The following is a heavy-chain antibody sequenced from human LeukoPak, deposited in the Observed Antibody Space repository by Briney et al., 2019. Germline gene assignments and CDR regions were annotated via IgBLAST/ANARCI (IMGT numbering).Heavy chain of an antibody. CDR1: GFTFSSYG. D-gene: IGHD1-26*01. CDR3: AKDQGYSGGQPFDY. J-gene: IGHJ4*02. V-gene: IGHV3-30*02. CDR2: IRYDGSNK. Sequence: GGSLRLSCAASGFTFSSYGLHWVRQAPGKGLEWVAFIRYDGSNKYYADSVKGRFTISRDNSKNTPYLQMNSLRAEDTAVYYCAKDQGYSGGQPFDYWGQGTLVTVSS.